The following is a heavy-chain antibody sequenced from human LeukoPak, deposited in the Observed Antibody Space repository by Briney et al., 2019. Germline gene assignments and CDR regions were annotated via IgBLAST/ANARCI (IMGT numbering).Heavy chain of an antibody. Sequence: GASVKVSCKASGYTFTGYYIHWVRQAPGQGLEWMGRINPNNGGTNYAQKFQGRVTMTRDMSMSTAYMELSRLRSVDTAVYYCASFAGYGGNSLDFWGQGTLVTVSS. D-gene: IGHD4-23*01. J-gene: IGHJ4*02. CDR1: GYTFTGYY. CDR2: INPNNGGT. CDR3: ASFAGYGGNSLDF. V-gene: IGHV1-2*06.